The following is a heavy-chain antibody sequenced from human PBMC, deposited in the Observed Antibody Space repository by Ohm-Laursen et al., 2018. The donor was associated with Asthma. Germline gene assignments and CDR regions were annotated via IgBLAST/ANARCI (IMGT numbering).Heavy chain of an antibody. CDR1: GGSVSSGSYY. J-gene: IGHJ4*02. V-gene: IGHV4-31*03. CDR3: VREDFDWPPGYCDY. CDR2: IYYSGST. Sequence: TLSLTCTVSGGSVSSGSYYWSWIRQHPGKGLEWIGYIYYSGSTYYNPSLKSRVTISIDTSKNQFSLKLSSVTAADTAAYYCVREDFDWPPGYCDYWGQGTLVTVSS. D-gene: IGHD3-9*01.